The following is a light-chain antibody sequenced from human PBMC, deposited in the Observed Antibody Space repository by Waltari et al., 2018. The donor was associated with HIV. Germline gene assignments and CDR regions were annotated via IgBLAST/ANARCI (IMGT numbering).Light chain of an antibody. J-gene: IGKJ1*01. V-gene: IGKV3-15*01. CDR2: GAS. CDR1: QSVSSN. CDR3: QQYNNWPPWT. Sequence: EIVMTQSPATLSVSPGERATLSCMPSQSVSSNLSWYQQKPGQAPRLLIYGASTRATGIPARFSGSGSGTEFTLTISSLQSEDFAVYYCQQYNNWPPWTFGQGTKVEIK.